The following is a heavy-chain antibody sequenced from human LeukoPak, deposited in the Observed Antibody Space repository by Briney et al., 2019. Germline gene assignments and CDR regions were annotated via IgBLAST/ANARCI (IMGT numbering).Heavy chain of an antibody. V-gene: IGHV1-8*03. CDR3: ASPIAVTTAFDY. CDR1: GYTFTSYD. J-gene: IGHJ4*02. Sequence: ASVKVSYKASGYTFTSYDINWVRQATGQGLEWMGWMNPNSGNTGYAQKFQGRVTITRNTSISTAYMELSSLRSEDTAVYYCASPIAVTTAFDYWGQGTLVTVSS. CDR2: MNPNSGNT. D-gene: IGHD4-17*01.